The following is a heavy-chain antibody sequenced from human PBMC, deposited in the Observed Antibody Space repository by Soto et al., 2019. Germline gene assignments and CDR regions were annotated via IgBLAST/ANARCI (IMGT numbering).Heavy chain of an antibody. CDR3: ARDCYDSSGYLALFDY. V-gene: IGHV3-33*01. J-gene: IGHJ4*02. D-gene: IGHD3-22*01. Sequence: GGSLRLSCAASGFTFSSYGMHWVRQAPGKGLEWVAVIWYDGSNKYYADSVKGRFTISRDNSKNTLYLQMNSLRAEDTAVYYCARDCYDSSGYLALFDYWGQGTLVTVSS. CDR2: IWYDGSNK. CDR1: GFTFSSYG.